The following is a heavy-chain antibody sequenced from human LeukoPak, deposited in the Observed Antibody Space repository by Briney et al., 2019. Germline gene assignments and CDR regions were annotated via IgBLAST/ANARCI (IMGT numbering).Heavy chain of an antibody. Sequence: PSETLSLTCAVSGGSISSGGYYWSWIRQAPGKGLEWVSSISSSSSYIYYADSVKGRFTISRDNAKNSLYLQMNSLRAEDTAVYYCARYVDHDYGDSNFDYWGQGTLVTVSS. V-gene: IGHV3-21*01. CDR2: ISSSSSYI. CDR3: ARYVDHDYGDSNFDY. CDR1: GGSISSGGYY. D-gene: IGHD4-17*01. J-gene: IGHJ4*02.